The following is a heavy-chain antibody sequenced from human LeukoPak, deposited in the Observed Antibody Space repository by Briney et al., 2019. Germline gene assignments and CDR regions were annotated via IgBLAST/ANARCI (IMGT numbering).Heavy chain of an antibody. CDR1: GYTFTSYY. V-gene: IGHV1-46*01. CDR2: INPSGGST. Sequence: ASVKVSCKASGYTFTSYYMHWVRQAPGQGLEWMGIINPSGGSTSYAKKFQGRVTMTRDTSISTAYMELSRLRSDDTAVYYCARAPAGERGYCSSTSCLRFDYWGQGTLVTVSS. J-gene: IGHJ4*02. CDR3: ARAPAGERGYCSSTSCLRFDY. D-gene: IGHD2-2*01.